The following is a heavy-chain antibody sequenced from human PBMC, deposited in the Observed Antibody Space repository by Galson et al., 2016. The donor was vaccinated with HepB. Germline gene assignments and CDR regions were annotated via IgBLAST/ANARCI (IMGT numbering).Heavy chain of an antibody. Sequence: SLRLSCASSGFTFRYYAMTWVRRPPGKGLEWVSDISGAGGTTHYAASVKGRFTISGDNSRDTLYLHMDTLSAADTAVYYCTKERGWDGGPSFGSWGQGTLVTVSS. D-gene: IGHD3-16*01. CDR1: GFTFRYYA. CDR3: TKERGWDGGPSFGS. CDR2: ISGAGGTT. V-gene: IGHV3-23*01. J-gene: IGHJ5*02.